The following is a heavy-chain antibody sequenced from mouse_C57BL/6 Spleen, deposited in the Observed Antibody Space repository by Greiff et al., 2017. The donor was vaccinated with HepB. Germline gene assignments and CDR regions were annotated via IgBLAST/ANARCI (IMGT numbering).Heavy chain of an antibody. V-gene: IGHV1-80*01. D-gene: IGHD1-1*01. CDR1: GYAFSSYW. CDR3: ARNGYGSSYGEFDY. J-gene: IGHJ2*01. Sequence: QVQLQQSGAELVKPGASVKISCKASGYAFSSYWMNWVKQRPGKGLEWIGQIYPGDGDTNYNGKFKGKATLTADKSSSTAYMQLSSLTSEDSAVYFCARNGYGSSYGEFDYWGQGTTLTVSS. CDR2: IYPGDGDT.